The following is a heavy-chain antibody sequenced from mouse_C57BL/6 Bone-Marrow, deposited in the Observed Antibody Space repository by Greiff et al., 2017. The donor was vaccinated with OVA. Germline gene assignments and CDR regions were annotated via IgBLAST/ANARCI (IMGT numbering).Heavy chain of an antibody. Sequence: EVKVVESGGGLVQPGGSLKLSCAASGFTFSDYYMYWVRQTPEKRLEWVAYISNGGGSTYYPDTVKGRFTISRDNAKNTLYLQMSRLKSEDTAMYYCASLYGIYAMDYWGQGTSVTVSS. CDR2: ISNGGGST. V-gene: IGHV5-12*01. CDR1: GFTFSDYY. D-gene: IGHD2-1*01. J-gene: IGHJ4*01. CDR3: ASLYGIYAMDY.